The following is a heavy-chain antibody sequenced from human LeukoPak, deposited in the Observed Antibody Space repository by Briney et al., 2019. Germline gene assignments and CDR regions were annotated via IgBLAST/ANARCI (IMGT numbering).Heavy chain of an antibody. CDR2: IYYSGST. CDR1: GGSISSSSYY. CDR3: ARTWAFDSSGENWFDP. D-gene: IGHD3-22*01. Sequence: SETLSLTCTVSGGSISSSSYYWGWIRQPPGKGLEWIGSIYYSGSTYYNPSLKSRVTISVDTSKNQFSLKLSSVTALDTAVYYCARTWAFDSSGENWFDPWGQGTLVTVSS. V-gene: IGHV4-39*07. J-gene: IGHJ5*02.